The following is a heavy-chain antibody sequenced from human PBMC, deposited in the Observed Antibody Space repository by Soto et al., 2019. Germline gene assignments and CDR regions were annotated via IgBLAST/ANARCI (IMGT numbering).Heavy chain of an antibody. Sequence: GGSLRLSCAASGFTFSSYSMNWVRQAPGKGLEWVSSISSSSSYIYYADSVTGRFTISRDNAKNSLYLQMNNLGAEDTAGDHFARDPSGYCSSTSCYPLKHWFAPWGSGSLVTVAS. CDR1: GFTFSSYS. V-gene: IGHV3-21*01. CDR2: ISSSSSYI. J-gene: IGHJ5*02. CDR3: ARDPSGYCSSTSCYPLKHWFAP. D-gene: IGHD2-2*01.